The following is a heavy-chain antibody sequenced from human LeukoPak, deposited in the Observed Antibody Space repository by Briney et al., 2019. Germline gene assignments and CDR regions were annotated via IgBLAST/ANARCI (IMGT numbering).Heavy chain of an antibody. J-gene: IGHJ4*02. D-gene: IGHD3-3*01. CDR1: GFNFSIYG. CDR2: VKYDQSAT. V-gene: IGHV3-30*02. Sequence: GGSVRLSCAASGFNFSIYGMHWVRQAPGKGLEWVTFVKYDQSATVYADSVQGRFAISRDNSKNTVYLQMNSLRVEDTALYFCVKDQGECPGSRCYLRFLEYWGQGTLVILSS. CDR3: VKDQGECPGSRCYLRFLEY.